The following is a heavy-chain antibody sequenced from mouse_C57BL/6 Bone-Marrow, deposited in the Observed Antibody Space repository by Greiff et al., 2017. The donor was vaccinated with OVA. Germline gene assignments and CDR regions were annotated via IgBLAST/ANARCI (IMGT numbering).Heavy chain of an antibody. CDR1: GFTFSSYA. CDR2: ISDGGSYT. D-gene: IGHD2-3*01. V-gene: IGHV5-4*01. CDR3: ARERFYDVRFDY. Sequence: EVHLVESGGGLVKPGGSLKLSCAASGFTFSSYAMSWVSQTPEKRLEWVATISDGGSYTYSPDNVKGRFTISRDNAKNHLYLQMSHLKAEDTSMYYGARERFYDVRFDYWGQGTTLTVSS. J-gene: IGHJ2*01.